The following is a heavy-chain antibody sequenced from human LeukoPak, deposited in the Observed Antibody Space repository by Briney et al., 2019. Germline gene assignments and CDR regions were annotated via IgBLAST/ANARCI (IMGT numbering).Heavy chain of an antibody. J-gene: IGHJ6*03. CDR2: INHSGST. CDR3: ARVGYSYVINDWSRTGLGAYPTKYYYHMDV. D-gene: IGHD5-18*01. Sequence: SETLSLTCAVYGGSFSGYYWSWIRQPSGKGLEWGGEINHSGSTNYNPSLKSRVTISGDTSKNQFSLKLSSVTAADTAVYFCARVGYSYVINDWSRTGLGAYPTKYYYHMDVWGKGTTVTVSS. V-gene: IGHV4-34*01. CDR1: GGSFSGYY.